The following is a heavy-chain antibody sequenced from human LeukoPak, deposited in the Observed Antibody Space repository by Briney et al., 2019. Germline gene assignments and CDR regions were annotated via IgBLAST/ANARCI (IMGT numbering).Heavy chain of an antibody. CDR1: GFTFSSYA. CDR2: ISYDGSNK. D-gene: IGHD3-10*01. J-gene: IGHJ4*02. CDR3: ASSYGSGTYYFEY. Sequence: GGSLRLSCAASGFTFSSYAMHWVRQAPGKGLEWVAVISYDGSNKYYADSVKGRFTISRDNYKNALYLQMNSLRGEDPAVYYCASSYGSGTYYFEYWGQGPLVPVSS. V-gene: IGHV3-30-3*01.